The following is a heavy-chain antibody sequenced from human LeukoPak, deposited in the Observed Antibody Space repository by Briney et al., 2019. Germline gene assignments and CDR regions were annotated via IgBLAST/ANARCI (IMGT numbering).Heavy chain of an antibody. Sequence: GASVKVSCKASGYTFTSYDINWVRQATGQGLEWMGWINPNSGNTGYAQKFRGRVTMTRNTSISTAYMELHSLRSEDTAVYYCARKNYGSNRWFDPWGQGTLVTVSS. V-gene: IGHV1-8*01. D-gene: IGHD4/OR15-4a*01. CDR1: GYTFTSYD. CDR2: INPNSGNT. J-gene: IGHJ5*02. CDR3: ARKNYGSNRWFDP.